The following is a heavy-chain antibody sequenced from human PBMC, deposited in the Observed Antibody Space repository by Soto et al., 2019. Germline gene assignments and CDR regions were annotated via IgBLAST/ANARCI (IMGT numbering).Heavy chain of an antibody. J-gene: IGHJ4*02. Sequence: DVQLVESGGALVQPGGSLRLSCVGSGFTFSSFDMNWVRQAPGKGLEWISYISSRGISTYYPDSVKGRFTISRDNAENSLFLQMNSLRVEDTAVYYCSRALTHYYDTSGPAFGYWGQGTLLTVSS. CDR2: ISSRGIST. CDR3: SRALTHYYDTSGPAFGY. V-gene: IGHV3-48*03. D-gene: IGHD3-22*01. CDR1: GFTFSSFD.